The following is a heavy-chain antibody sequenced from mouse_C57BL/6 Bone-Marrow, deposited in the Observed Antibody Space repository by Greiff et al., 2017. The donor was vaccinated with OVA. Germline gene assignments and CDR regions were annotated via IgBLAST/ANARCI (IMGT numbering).Heavy chain of an antibody. Sequence: VQLQESGAELVKPGASVKISCKASGYAFSSYWMNWVKQRPGKGLEWIGQIYPGDGDTNYNGKFKGKATLTADKSSSTAYMQLSSLTSEDSAVYFCARRGLLRVYFDVWGTGTTVTVSS. CDR2: IYPGDGDT. J-gene: IGHJ1*03. D-gene: IGHD1-1*01. CDR1: GYAFSSYW. CDR3: ARRGLLRVYFDV. V-gene: IGHV1-80*01.